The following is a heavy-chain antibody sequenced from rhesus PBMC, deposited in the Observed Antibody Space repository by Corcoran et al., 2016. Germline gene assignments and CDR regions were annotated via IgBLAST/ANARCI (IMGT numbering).Heavy chain of an antibody. V-gene: IGHV4S12*01. CDR2: IFSNREST. CDR1: GVTISSGYYY. D-gene: IGHD1-20*01. CDR3: ARGRRGAGTFTDY. J-gene: IGHJ4*01. Sequence: QVQLQESGPGVVKPSETLSLTCAVSGVTISSGYYYWSWIRHPPGQGLEWIGGIFSNRESTNDNPSLKSRVTISKDTSKNQFSLKLSSVTATDTAVYYCARGRRGAGTFTDYWGQGVLVTVSS.